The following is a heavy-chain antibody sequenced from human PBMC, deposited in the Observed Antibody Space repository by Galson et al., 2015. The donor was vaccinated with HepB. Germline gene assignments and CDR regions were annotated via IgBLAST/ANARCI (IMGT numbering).Heavy chain of an antibody. CDR2: ICYTETT. Sequence: TLSLTCNVSGGSISSGDYYWSWIRQPPGKGLEWIGYICYTETTYYNPSLKSRVTISADTSKNQFSLKLTSVTAADTAVYYCARGWNDVVRWFDPWGQGTLVTVSS. J-gene: IGHJ5*02. V-gene: IGHV4-30-4*01. CDR3: ARGWNDVVRWFDP. D-gene: IGHD1-1*01. CDR1: GGSISSGDYY.